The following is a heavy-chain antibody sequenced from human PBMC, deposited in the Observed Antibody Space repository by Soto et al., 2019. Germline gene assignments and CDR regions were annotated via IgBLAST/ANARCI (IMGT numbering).Heavy chain of an antibody. CDR2: INHSGST. CDR3: AREPITVFGVVIDY. J-gene: IGHJ4*02. CDR1: GGSFSGYY. D-gene: IGHD3-3*01. V-gene: IGHV4-34*01. Sequence: QVQLQQWGAGLLKPSETLSLTCAVYGGSFSGYYWSWIRQPPGKGLEWTGDINHSGSTNYNPPIKSRVTISVATSKNQFSLKLTSVTAADTAVYYCAREPITVFGVVIDYWGQGTLVTVSS.